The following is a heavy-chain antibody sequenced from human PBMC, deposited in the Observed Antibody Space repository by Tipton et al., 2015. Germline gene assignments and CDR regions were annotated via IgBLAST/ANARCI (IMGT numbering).Heavy chain of an antibody. J-gene: IGHJ4*02. CDR1: GLTFSSYA. CDR3: ATDSPGKYPFEY. CDR2: IRGGGRGT. V-gene: IGHV3-23*01. D-gene: IGHD2-2*01. Sequence: SLRLSCAASGLTFSSYAMSWVRHAPGKRLEWVSVIRGGGRGTYYAASVKGRFTISRDNSKNTLYLQLNILRAEDTAVYYCATDSPGKYPFEYWGQGALVTVPS.